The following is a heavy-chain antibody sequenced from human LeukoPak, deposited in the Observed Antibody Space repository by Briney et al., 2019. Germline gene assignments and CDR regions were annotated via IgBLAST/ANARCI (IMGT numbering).Heavy chain of an antibody. V-gene: IGHV3-21*01. CDR3: ATDAFDI. J-gene: IGHJ3*02. Sequence: GGSLRLSCAASGFTFRSYSMNWVRQAPGKGLEWVSSISSSSSYTYYADSVKGRFTISRDNAKNSLYLQMNSLRAEDTAVYYCATDAFDIWGQGTMVTVSS. CDR1: GFTFRSYS. CDR2: ISSSSSYT.